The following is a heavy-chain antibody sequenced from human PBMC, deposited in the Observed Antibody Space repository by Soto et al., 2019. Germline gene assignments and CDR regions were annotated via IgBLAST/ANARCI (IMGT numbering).Heavy chain of an antibody. Sequence: QVQLVQSGAEVKKPGSSVNVSCKAYGGTFRSHDLSWVRQAPGQGLEWIGGIIPIFGAAKYAQKFQGRATITADESTSTAYMELSSLRFEDTAMYYCARDDPTGWFDPWGQGTLVTVSS. J-gene: IGHJ5*02. CDR3: ARDDPTGWFDP. CDR2: IIPIFGAA. CDR1: GGTFRSHD. V-gene: IGHV1-69*01.